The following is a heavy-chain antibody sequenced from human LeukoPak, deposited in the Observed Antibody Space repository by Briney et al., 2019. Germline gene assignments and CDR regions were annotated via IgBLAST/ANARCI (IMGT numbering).Heavy chain of an antibody. CDR1: GFTFGSYA. CDR2: ISGSDGNT. D-gene: IGHD4-17*01. J-gene: IGHJ4*02. CDR3: AKDSSVPYGITD. Sequence: GGSLRLSCAASGFTFGSYAMTWVRQAPGKGLEWVSAISGSDGNTFYADSVKGRFTISRDNSKNTLSLQMNSLRAEDTALYYCAKDSSVPYGITDWGQGTLVTVSS. V-gene: IGHV3-23*01.